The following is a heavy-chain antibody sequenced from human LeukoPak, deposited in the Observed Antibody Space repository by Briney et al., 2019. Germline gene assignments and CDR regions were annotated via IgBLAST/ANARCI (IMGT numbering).Heavy chain of an antibody. J-gene: IGHJ4*02. V-gene: IGHV3-9*01. Sequence: GGSLRLSCAASGFTFDDYAMHWVRQAPGKGLEWVSGISWNSGSIGYADSVKGRFTISRDNAKNSLYLQMNSLRAEDTALYYCAKDYGDAAYYFDYWGQGTLVTVSS. CDR2: ISWNSGSI. D-gene: IGHD4-17*01. CDR3: AKDYGDAAYYFDY. CDR1: GFTFDDYA.